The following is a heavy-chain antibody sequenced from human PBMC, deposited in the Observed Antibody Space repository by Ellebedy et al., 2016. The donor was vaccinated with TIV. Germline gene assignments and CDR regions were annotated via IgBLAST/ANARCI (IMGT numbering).Heavy chain of an antibody. CDR3: ARGDTAMVSKYFDY. V-gene: IGHV3-21*01. Sequence: GESLKISXVGSGFTFSNYSMNWVRQAPGKGLEWVSSISSSSSYIYYADSVKGRFTISRDNAKNSLYLQMNSLRAEDTAVYYCARGDTAMVSKYFDYWGQGTLVTVSS. CDR2: ISSSSSYI. D-gene: IGHD5-18*01. CDR1: GFTFSNYS. J-gene: IGHJ4*02.